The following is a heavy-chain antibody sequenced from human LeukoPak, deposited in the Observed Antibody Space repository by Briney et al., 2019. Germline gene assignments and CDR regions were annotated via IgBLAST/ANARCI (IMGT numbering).Heavy chain of an antibody. CDR1: GGSFSGYY. CDR2: INHSGST. J-gene: IGHJ6*03. D-gene: IGHD5-18*01. CDR3: ARGGGYSYGYFRYYYYMDV. Sequence: SETLSLTCAVYGGSFSGYYWSWIRQPPGKGLEWIGEINHSGSTNYNPSLKSRVTISVDTSKNQFSLKLSSVTAADTAVYYCARGGGYSYGYFRYYYYMDVWGKGTTVTVSS. V-gene: IGHV4-34*01.